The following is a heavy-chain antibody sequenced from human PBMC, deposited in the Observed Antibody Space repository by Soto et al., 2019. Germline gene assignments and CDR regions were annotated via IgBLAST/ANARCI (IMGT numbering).Heavy chain of an antibody. V-gene: IGHV3-23*01. D-gene: IGHD1-26*01. CDR2: IVGSGGNT. CDR3: AKGSGLSYYYYMGV. Sequence: EVQLLESGGGLEQPGGSLRLSCAASGFTFSSYAMFWVRQAPEKGLEWVSTIVGSGGNTYYADSVKGRFTISRDNSKSTLYLQMDSLRTDDTAVYYCAKGSGLSYYYYMGVWGKGTTVTVSS. CDR1: GFTFSSYA. J-gene: IGHJ6*03.